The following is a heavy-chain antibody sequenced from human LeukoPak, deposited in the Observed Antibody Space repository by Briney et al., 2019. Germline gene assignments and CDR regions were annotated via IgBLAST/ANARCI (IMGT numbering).Heavy chain of an antibody. CDR2: IIPIFGTA. CDR3: ARDSTSATVGAASQDDAFDI. D-gene: IGHD1-26*01. Sequence: ASVKVSCKASGGTFSSYAISWVRQAPGQGLEWMGGIIPIFGTANSAQKFQGRVTITADESTSTAYMELSSLRSEDTAVYYCARDSTSATVGAASQDDAFDIWGQGTMVTVSS. V-gene: IGHV1-69*13. CDR1: GGTFSSYA. J-gene: IGHJ3*02.